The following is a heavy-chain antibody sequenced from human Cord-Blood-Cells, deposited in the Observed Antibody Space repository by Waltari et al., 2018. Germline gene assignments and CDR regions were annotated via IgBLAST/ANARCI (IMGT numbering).Heavy chain of an antibody. J-gene: IGHJ3*02. CDR3: ARPGIAAAGTFAFDI. D-gene: IGHD6-13*01. CDR2: INPNSGGT. V-gene: IGHV1-2*02. CDR1: GYTFTGYY. Sequence: GYTFTGYYMHWVRQAPGQGLEWMGWINPNSGGTNYAQKFQGRVTMTRDTSISTAYMELSRLRSDDTAVYYCARPGIAAAGTFAFDIWGQGTMVTVSS.